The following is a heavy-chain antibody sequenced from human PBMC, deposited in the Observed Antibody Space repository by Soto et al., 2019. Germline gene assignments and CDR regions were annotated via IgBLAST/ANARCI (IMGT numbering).Heavy chain of an antibody. V-gene: IGHV3-23*01. CDR3: AKDAIAVAGTPYFDY. CDR2: VSGTGDNT. Sequence: GGSLRLSCAASGFTFSSYVMNWVRQAPGKGLEWVSTVSGTGDNTYYADSVRGRFTIPRDNSKNTLYLQMNSLRAEDTAVYYCAKDAIAVAGTPYFDYWGQGTLVTV. D-gene: IGHD6-19*01. J-gene: IGHJ4*02. CDR1: GFTFSSYV.